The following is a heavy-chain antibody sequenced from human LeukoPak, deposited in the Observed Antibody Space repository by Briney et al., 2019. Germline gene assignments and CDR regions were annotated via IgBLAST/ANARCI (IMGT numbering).Heavy chain of an antibody. J-gene: IGHJ3*02. CDR2: IYYSGST. V-gene: IGHV4-59*01. Sequence: SETLSLTCSVSGTSISDYSWSWIRQPPGKGLEWIGYIYYSGSTNYNPSLKSRVTISVDTSKNQFSLKLSSVTAADTAVYYCARTLFQLYAFDIWGQGTMVTVSS. CDR1: GTSISDYS. CDR3: ARTLFQLYAFDI. D-gene: IGHD6-6*01.